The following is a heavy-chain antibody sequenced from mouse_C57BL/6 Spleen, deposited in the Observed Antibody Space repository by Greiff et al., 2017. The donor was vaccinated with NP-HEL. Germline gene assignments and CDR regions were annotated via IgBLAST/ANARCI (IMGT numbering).Heavy chain of an antibody. J-gene: IGHJ3*01. V-gene: IGHV5-17*01. CDR3: AREDVGNPFAY. CDR1: GFTFSDYG. CDR2: ISSGSSTI. Sequence: EVNLVESGGGLVKPGGSLKLSCAASGFTFSDYGMHWVRQAPEKGLEWVAYISSGSSTIYYADTVKGRFTISRDNAKNTLFLQMTSLRSGDTAMYYCAREDVGNPFAYGGQGTLVTVSA. D-gene: IGHD2-1*01.